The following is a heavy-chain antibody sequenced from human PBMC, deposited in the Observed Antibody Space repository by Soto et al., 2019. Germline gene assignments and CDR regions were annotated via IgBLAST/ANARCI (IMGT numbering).Heavy chain of an antibody. V-gene: IGHV4-59*01. Sequence: QVQLQESGPGLVKPSETLSLTCTVSGGSISSYYWSWIRQPPGKGLEWIGYIYYSGSTNYNPSLKSRVTISVDTSNNQFSLKLSSVTAADTAVYYCARGDPLLWFGEKVYYGMDVWGQGTTVTLSS. CDR3: ARGDPLLWFGEKVYYGMDV. J-gene: IGHJ6*02. CDR1: GGSISSYY. CDR2: IYYSGST. D-gene: IGHD3-10*01.